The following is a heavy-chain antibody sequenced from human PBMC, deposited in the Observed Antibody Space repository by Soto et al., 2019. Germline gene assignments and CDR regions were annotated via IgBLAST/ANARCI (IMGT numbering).Heavy chain of an antibody. V-gene: IGHV1-69*01. J-gene: IGHJ4*02. CDR1: GGTFSSYA. CDR3: QLIPLSDYGDYGDFDY. CDR2: IIPILGTA. Sequence: QVQLVQSGAEVKKPGSSVKVSCKASGGTFSSYAISWVRQAPGQGLEWTGGIIPILGTANYAQNFQGRLTITADESTSTAYMELSSLRSEDTAVYYTQLIPLSDYGDYGDFDYWGQGTLVTVSS. D-gene: IGHD4-17*01.